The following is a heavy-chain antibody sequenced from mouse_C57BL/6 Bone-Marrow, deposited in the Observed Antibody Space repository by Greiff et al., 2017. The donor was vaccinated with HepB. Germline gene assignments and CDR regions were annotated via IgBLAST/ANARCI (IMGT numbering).Heavy chain of an antibody. J-gene: IGHJ3*01. CDR3: ARKERYDYDAFAY. CDR2: ISYDGSN. D-gene: IGHD2-4*01. Sequence: EVKLQESGPGLVKPSQSLSLTCSVTGYSITSGHYWNWIRQFPGNKLEWMGYISYDGSNNYNPSLKNRISITRDTSKNQFFLKLNSVTTEDTATYYCARKERYDYDAFAYWGQGTLVTVSA. V-gene: IGHV3-6*01. CDR1: GYSITSGHY.